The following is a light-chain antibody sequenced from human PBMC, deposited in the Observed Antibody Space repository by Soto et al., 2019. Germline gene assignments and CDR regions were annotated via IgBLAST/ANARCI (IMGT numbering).Light chain of an antibody. V-gene: IGLV2-14*01. CDR1: SSDVGGYNY. Sequence: QSVLTQPASVSGSPGQSITISCTGTSSDVGGYNYVSWYQQHPGKAPKLMIYDVSNRPSGVSNRFSGSKSGNTASLTISGLQAEDEADYYCSSYTSSSLYVFGTGTKVTLL. CDR3: SSYTSSSLYV. CDR2: DVS. J-gene: IGLJ1*01.